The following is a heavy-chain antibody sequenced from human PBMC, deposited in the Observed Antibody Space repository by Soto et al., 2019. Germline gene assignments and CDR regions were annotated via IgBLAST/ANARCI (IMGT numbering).Heavy chain of an antibody. Sequence: QMQLVQSGAEVKRTGSTVTVSCKALGNTFTYRYLHWVRQAPGQALEWMGWITPFSGDVHYAQKFQERVTITRDRSINTAYMRMSSLRPEATAMYYCASGGAGSRPFTWELPDHWGQGTLVTVSS. CDR2: ITPFSGDV. CDR3: ASGGAGSRPFTWELPDH. D-gene: IGHD1-26*01. CDR1: GNTFTYRY. J-gene: IGHJ4*02. V-gene: IGHV1-45*02.